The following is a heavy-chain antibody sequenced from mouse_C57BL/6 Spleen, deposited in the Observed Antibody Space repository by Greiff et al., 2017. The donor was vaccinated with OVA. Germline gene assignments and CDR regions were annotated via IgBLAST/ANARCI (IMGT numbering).Heavy chain of an antibody. D-gene: IGHD1-1*01. CDR2: IYPRSGNT. Sequence: QVQLKESGAELARPGASVKLSCKASGYTFTSYGISWVKQRTGQGLEWIGEIYPRSGNTYYNEKFKGKATLTADKSSSTAYMELRSLTSEDSAVYFCARGLYGSSYGGAYWGQGTTLTVSS. CDR3: ARGLYGSSYGGAY. CDR1: GYTFTSYG. J-gene: IGHJ2*01. V-gene: IGHV1-81*01.